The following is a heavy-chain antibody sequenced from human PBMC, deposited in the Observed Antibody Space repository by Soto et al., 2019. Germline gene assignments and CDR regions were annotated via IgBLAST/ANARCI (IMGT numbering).Heavy chain of an antibody. D-gene: IGHD3-10*01. CDR3: ARRCTMVLGVTRNWFDP. J-gene: IGHJ5*02. CDR1: GGSISSSSYY. CDR2: IYYSGST. Sequence: QLQLQESGPGLVKPSETLSLTCTVSGGSISSSSYYWGWIRQPPGKGLEWIGSIYYSGSTYYNPSLKSRVTISVDTSKNELSLKLSSVTDADTAVYYCARRCTMVLGVTRNWFDPWGQGTLVTVSS. V-gene: IGHV4-39*01.